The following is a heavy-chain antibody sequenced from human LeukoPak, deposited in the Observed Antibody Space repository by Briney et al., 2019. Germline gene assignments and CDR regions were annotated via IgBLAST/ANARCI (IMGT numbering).Heavy chain of an antibody. CDR3: ARGLRGSSGWYGFDY. CDR2: INPSGGTT. V-gene: IGHV1-46*01. CDR1: GYPFTPYY. Sequence: APVKPSGKPSGYPFTPYYMQWVRQAPGHGLEGMGIINPSGGTTDDAQKVQGRVTMTRGTSTSTVYLELNSLRSEDTAVYYCARGLRGSSGWYGFDYWGQGTLVTVSS. J-gene: IGHJ4*02. D-gene: IGHD6-19*01.